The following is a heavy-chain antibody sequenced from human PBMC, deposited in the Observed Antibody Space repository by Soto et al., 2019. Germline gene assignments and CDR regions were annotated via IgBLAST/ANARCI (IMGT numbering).Heavy chain of an antibody. D-gene: IGHD1-1*01. CDR3: ARSMRWEQYYFDY. CDR1: GGSISSYY. J-gene: IGHJ4*02. CDR2: IYYTGNS. V-gene: IGHV4-59*08. Sequence: PSETLSLTCTVSGGSISSYYWSWIRQPPGKGLEWIGYIYYTGNSIYNPSIKSRVTKSKDTSENQFSLKLTSVTAADTAVYYCARSMRWEQYYFDYWGQGTLVTVSS.